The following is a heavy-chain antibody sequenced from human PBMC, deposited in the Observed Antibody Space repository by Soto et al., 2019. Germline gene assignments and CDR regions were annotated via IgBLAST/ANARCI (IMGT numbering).Heavy chain of an antibody. V-gene: IGHV1-46*01. J-gene: IGHJ4*02. Sequence: GASVKVSCKASGYTFTSSYMHWGRQAPGQGLEWMGIINPSGGSTSYAQKFQGRVTMTRDTSTSTVYMELSSLRSEDTAVYYCARDRIAVAAPKKFDCWGRGTLVDDSS. CDR1: GYTFTSSY. D-gene: IGHD6-19*01. CDR3: ARDRIAVAAPKKFDC. CDR2: INPSGGST.